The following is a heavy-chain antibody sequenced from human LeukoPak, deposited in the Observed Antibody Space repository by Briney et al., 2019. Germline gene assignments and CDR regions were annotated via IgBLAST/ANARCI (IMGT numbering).Heavy chain of an antibody. D-gene: IGHD1-26*01. Sequence: GASVKVSCKASGGTFSSYAISWVRQAPGQGLEWMGGIIPIFGTANYAQKFQGRVTITADKSTSTAYMELSSMRSEDTAVYYCARGSELLSPHYFDYWGQGTLVTVSS. CDR2: IIPIFGTA. V-gene: IGHV1-69*06. CDR3: ARGSELLSPHYFDY. J-gene: IGHJ4*02. CDR1: GGTFSSYA.